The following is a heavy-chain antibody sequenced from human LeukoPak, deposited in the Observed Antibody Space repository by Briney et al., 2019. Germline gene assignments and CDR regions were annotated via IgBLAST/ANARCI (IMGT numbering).Heavy chain of an antibody. J-gene: IGHJ5*02. CDR3: PSLHIPGWFDP. CDR2: IYYSGST. CDR1: GGSISSTSYY. D-gene: IGHD1-14*01. Sequence: SETLSLTCTVSGGSISSTSYYWGWLRQPPGEGLEWIGGIYYSGSTYYNPALKSRVTISLDTSKNQFSLKLSSVTAADTAVYYCPSLHIPGWFDPWGQGTLVTVSS. V-gene: IGHV4-39*07.